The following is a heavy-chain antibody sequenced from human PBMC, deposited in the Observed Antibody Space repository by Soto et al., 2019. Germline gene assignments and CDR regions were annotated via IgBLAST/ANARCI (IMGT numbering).Heavy chain of an antibody. CDR1: GGTFGIYA. CDR2: IIPIFGTA. J-gene: IGHJ4*02. V-gene: IGHV1-69*13. CDR3: AREPNYFDY. Sequence: VASVKVSCKASGGTFGIYAITWVRQAPGQGLEWMGGIIPIFGTANYAQKFQGRVTITADESTSTAYMELSSLRSDDTAVYYCAREPNYFDYWGQGTLVTVSS.